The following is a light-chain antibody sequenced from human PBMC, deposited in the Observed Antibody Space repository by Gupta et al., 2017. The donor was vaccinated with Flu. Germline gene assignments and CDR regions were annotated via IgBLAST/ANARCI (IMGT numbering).Light chain of an antibody. Sequence: EIVLTQSPGTLSLSPGERATLSCRASQSVANSFLAWYQQKPGQAPRLLIYGASSRATGIPDRFGGSGSGTDFTLTISRLDPGDFAVYYCQQYSSPPLTFGGGTKVEIK. V-gene: IGKV3-20*01. CDR1: QSVANSF. J-gene: IGKJ4*01. CDR3: QQYSSPPLT. CDR2: GAS.